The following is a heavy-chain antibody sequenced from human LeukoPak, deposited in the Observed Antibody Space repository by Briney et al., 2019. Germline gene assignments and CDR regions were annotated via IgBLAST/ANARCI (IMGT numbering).Heavy chain of an antibody. D-gene: IGHD4-17*01. V-gene: IGHV3-30*02. Sequence: GGSLRLSCAASGFTFSSYSMNWVRQAPGKGLEWVAFIRYDGSNKYYADSVKGRFTISRDNSKNTLYLQMNSLRAEDTAVYYCARDARDYDNWFDPWGQGTLVTVSS. J-gene: IGHJ5*02. CDR3: ARDARDYDNWFDP. CDR2: IRYDGSNK. CDR1: GFTFSSYS.